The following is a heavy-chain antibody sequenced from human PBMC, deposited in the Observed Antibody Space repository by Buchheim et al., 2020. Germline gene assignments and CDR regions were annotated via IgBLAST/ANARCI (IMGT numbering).Heavy chain of an antibody. V-gene: IGHV1-2*02. CDR2: INPNNGDT. Sequence: QVQLVQSGAEVKKPGASVKVSCKASGYTFTDHYINWVRQAPGQGLEWMGWINPNNGDTNPTENFKGRVTMTKDTSISTAYMELSRLRSDDTGLYYCARVRDYYVSSGYFDYWGQGTL. CDR1: GYTFTDHY. CDR3: ARVRDYYVSSGYFDY. D-gene: IGHD3-22*01. J-gene: IGHJ4*02.